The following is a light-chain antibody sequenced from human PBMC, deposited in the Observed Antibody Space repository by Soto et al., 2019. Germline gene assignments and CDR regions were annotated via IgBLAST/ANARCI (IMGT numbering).Light chain of an antibody. CDR2: GAF. J-gene: IGKJ2*01. CDR1: QSISSY. Sequence: DIQMTQSPSSLSASVGDRVTITCRASQSISSYLNWFQQKPGKAPKLLIYGAFSLQSGVPSRFSGSGSGTDFTLTISSLQPEDFATYYCQQSYSMPYTFGQGTKLEIK. V-gene: IGKV1-39*01. CDR3: QQSYSMPYT.